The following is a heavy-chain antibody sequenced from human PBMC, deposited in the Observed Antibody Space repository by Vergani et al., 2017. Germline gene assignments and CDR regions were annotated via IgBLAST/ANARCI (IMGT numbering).Heavy chain of an antibody. CDR3: VKSTTGDQDDSTDYLDY. V-gene: IGHV3-9*01. J-gene: IGHJ4*02. CDR1: GITFWKFG. Sequence: EVDLVESGGGLAQPGGSLRLSCEASGITFWKFGMHWVRQGPGKGLEWVSAINWNSETITYADSVKGRFTISRDNAKNSLSLEMKSLRPEDAALYYCVKSTTGDQDDSTDYLDYWGQGTLVTVSS. D-gene: IGHD3-22*01. CDR2: INWNSETI.